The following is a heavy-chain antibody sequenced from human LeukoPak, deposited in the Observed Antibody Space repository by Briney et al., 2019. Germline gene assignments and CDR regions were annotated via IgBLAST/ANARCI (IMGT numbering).Heavy chain of an antibody. CDR3: ARGGIVRGPAASQGWKGMVLYY. D-gene: IGHD2-2*01. CDR2: INPNSGGT. V-gene: IGHV1-2*02. Sequence: ASLKVSCKASGYTFTGYYMHWVRQAPGQGREWMGWINPNSGGTNYAQKFQGSVTMTRDTSISTAYMALSRLRSDDTAVYYCARGGIVRGPAASQGWKGMVLYYWGQGTLVTVSS. J-gene: IGHJ4*02. CDR1: GYTFTGYY.